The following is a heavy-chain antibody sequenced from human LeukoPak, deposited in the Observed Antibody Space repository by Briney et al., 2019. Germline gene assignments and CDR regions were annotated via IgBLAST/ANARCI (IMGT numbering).Heavy chain of an antibody. CDR2: IIPIFGTA. D-gene: IGHD3-22*01. CDR1: GYTFTGYY. Sequence: SVKVSCKASGYTFTGYYMHWVRQAPGQGLEWMRRIIPIFGTANYAQKFQGRVTITTDESTSTAYMELSSLRSEDTAVYYCARRYYDSSGYYYDDYWGQGTLVTVPS. J-gene: IGHJ4*02. V-gene: IGHV1-69*05. CDR3: ARRYYDSSGYYYDDY.